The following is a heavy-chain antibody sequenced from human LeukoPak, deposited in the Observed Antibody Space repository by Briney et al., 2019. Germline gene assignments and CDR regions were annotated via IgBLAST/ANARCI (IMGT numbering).Heavy chain of an antibody. CDR3: AELGITMIGGV. CDR1: SSYI. Sequence: GGSLRLSCAASSSYIINWVRQAPGKGLERVAYISSSGSTIYYADSVKGRFTISRDNAKNSLYLQMNSLRAEVAAVYYCAELGITMIGGVWGKGATVTISS. J-gene: IGHJ6*04. D-gene: IGHD3-10*02. CDR2: ISSSGSTI. V-gene: IGHV3-48*04.